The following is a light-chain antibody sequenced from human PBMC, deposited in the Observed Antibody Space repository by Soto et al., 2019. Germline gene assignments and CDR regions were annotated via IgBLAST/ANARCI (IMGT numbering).Light chain of an antibody. CDR1: KSVDLDRSNSKNY. CDR2: WAS. CDR3: QDRRNGPPLI. Sequence: KSVDLDRSNSKNYLAWYQQKPGQPPRLLIYWASTRESGVPDPFSGSGPGSDYSRTTSSPVRAEVAAYYCQDRRNGPPLIVGGGTKVDIK. J-gene: IGKJ4*01. V-gene: IGKV4-1*01.